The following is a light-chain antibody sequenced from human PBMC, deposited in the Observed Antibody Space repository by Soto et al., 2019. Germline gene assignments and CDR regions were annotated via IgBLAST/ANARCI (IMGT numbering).Light chain of an antibody. V-gene: IGKV1-5*01. CDR3: QQFHTSPTWT. CDR2: DAS. J-gene: IGKJ1*01. Sequence: DIQMTQSPSTLSASVGDRVTITCRASQRISIWLAWYQQKPGKDPKLLIYDASSLGSGVPSRFSGSGSGTEYTLTTISMLPDEFATDYCQQFHTSPTWTFGQGTKVEIK. CDR1: QRISIW.